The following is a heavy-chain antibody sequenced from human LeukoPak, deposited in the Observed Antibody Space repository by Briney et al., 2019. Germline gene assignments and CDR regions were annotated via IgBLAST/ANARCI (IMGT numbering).Heavy chain of an antibody. V-gene: IGHV1-69*13. CDR2: IIPIFGTA. Sequence: SVTVSCTASGGTFSSYAISWVRQAPGQGLEWMGGIIPIFGTADYAQKFQGRVTITADESTSTAYMELSSLRSEDTAVYYCARGTTVVNYYFDYWGQGTLVTVSS. D-gene: IGHD4-23*01. J-gene: IGHJ4*02. CDR1: GGTFSSYA. CDR3: ARGTTVVNYYFDY.